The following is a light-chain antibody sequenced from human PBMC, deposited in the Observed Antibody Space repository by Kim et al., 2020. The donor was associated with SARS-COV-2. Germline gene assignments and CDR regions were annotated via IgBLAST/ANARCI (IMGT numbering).Light chain of an antibody. CDR2: GAT. V-gene: IGKV3-15*01. CDR3: QQYNNWPPWT. CDR1: QSVSSN. J-gene: IGKJ1*01. Sequence: PGERATLSCRASQSVSSNLAWYQQKPGQAPRLLIYGATTRATGIPARVSGSGSGTEFTLTISSLQSEDFAVYYCQQYNNWPPWTFGQGTKVDIK.